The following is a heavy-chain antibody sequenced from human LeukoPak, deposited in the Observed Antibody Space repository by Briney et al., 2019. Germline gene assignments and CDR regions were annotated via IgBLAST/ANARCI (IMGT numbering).Heavy chain of an antibody. CDR2: IYTSGST. Sequence: SETLSLTCTVSGGSISSYYWSWIRQPAGKGLEWIGRIYTSGSTNYNPSLKSPVTMSVDTSKNQFPLKLSSVTAADTAVYYCARVLVYYYGSGSYYGDAFDIWGQGTMVTVSS. V-gene: IGHV4-4*07. J-gene: IGHJ3*02. D-gene: IGHD3-10*01. CDR3: ARVLVYYYGSGSYYGDAFDI. CDR1: GGSISSYY.